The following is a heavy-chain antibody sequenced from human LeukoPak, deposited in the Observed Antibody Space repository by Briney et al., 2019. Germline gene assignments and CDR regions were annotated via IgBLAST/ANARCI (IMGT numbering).Heavy chain of an antibody. Sequence: SETLSLTCAVYGGSFSGYYWSWIRQPPGKGLEWIGEINHSGSTNYNPSLKSRVTISVGTSKNQFSLKLSSVTAADTAVYYCASQRWLQLPFDYWGQGTLVTVSS. V-gene: IGHV4-34*01. CDR2: INHSGST. J-gene: IGHJ4*02. CDR1: GGSFSGYY. CDR3: ASQRWLQLPFDY. D-gene: IGHD5-24*01.